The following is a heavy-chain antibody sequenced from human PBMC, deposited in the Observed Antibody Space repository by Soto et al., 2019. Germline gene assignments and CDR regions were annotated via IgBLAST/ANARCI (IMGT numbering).Heavy chain of an antibody. CDR1: GDSITNSDYY. CDR2: IYYSGST. CDR3: ARRPAMADLGAFDI. D-gene: IGHD5-18*01. Sequence: PSETLSLTCTVSGDSITNSDYYWNWIRQPPGKGLEWIGSIYYSGSTYYNPSLKSRVTISVDTSKNQFSLKLSSVTAADTAVYYCARRPAMADLGAFDIWGQGTMVTVSS. V-gene: IGHV4-39*01. J-gene: IGHJ3*02.